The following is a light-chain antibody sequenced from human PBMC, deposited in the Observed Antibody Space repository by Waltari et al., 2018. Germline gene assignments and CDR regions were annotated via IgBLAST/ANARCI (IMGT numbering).Light chain of an antibody. CDR1: QSVSIN. CDR2: DTS. Sequence: EIVLTQSPATLSLSPGQRATLSCRASQSVSINLGWYQQKLGQPPRLLIYDTSNRATGIPDRFSASGFGTDFTLTISSLEPEDFAVYFCQQTSNWPLTFGGGTKVEIK. V-gene: IGKV3-11*01. CDR3: QQTSNWPLT. J-gene: IGKJ4*01.